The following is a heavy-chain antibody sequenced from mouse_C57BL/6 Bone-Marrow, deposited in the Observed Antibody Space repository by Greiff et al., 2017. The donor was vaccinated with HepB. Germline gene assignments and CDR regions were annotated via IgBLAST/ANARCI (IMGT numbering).Heavy chain of an antibody. D-gene: IGHD2-10*02. CDR2: IYPGDGDT. Sequence: QVQLQQSGPELVKPGASVKISCKASGYAFSSSWMNWVKQRPGKGLEWIGRIYPGDGDTNYNGKFKGKATLTADKSSSTAYMQLSSLTSEDSAVYFCARSGYGNYRAWFAYWGQGTLVTVSA. J-gene: IGHJ3*01. V-gene: IGHV1-82*01. CDR1: GYAFSSSW. CDR3: ARSGYGNYRAWFAY.